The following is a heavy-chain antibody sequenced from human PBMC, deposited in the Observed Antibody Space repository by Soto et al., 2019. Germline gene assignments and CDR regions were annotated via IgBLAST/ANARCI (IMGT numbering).Heavy chain of an antibody. CDR1: GFTFKAYA. CDR3: VKDEGTSSTVFDY. J-gene: IGHJ4*02. Sequence: RWSLRLSCVASGFTFKAYAMGWFRQAPGKGLEWVSSISATDGKTYYADSVRGRFMISRDNSRNSLFLQMNGLRPDDSALYYCVKDEGTSSTVFDYWGQGTPVTVSS. CDR2: ISATDGKT. D-gene: IGHD4-4*01. V-gene: IGHV3-23*01.